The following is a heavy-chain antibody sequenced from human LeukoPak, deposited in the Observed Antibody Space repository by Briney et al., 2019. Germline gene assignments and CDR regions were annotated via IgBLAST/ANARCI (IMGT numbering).Heavy chain of an antibody. CDR1: GFTFDDYA. CDR3: AKDKGVGYSSGWYYFDY. V-gene: IGHV3-9*01. CDR2: ISWNSGSI. D-gene: IGHD6-19*01. Sequence: GRSLRLSCAASGFTFDDYAMHWVRQAPGKGLEWVSGISWNSGSIGYADSVKGRFTISRDNAKNSLYLQMNSLRAEDTALYYCAKDKGVGYSSGWYYFDYWGQGTLVTVSS. J-gene: IGHJ4*02.